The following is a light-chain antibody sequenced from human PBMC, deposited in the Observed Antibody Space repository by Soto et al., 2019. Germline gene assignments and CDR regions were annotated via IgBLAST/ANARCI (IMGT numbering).Light chain of an antibody. Sequence: VLTPPPGTLSLSPGQRATLSCRASQSVSSNYLAWNQRKPGQAPRLPIYRAPTRATGIPDTFSGSGSGTDFTVTISRLEPEDLAVYYCQQYGTSTFPFGRGPKLEIK. J-gene: IGKJ2*01. CDR1: QSVSSNY. V-gene: IGKV3-20*01. CDR2: RAP. CDR3: QQYGTSTFP.